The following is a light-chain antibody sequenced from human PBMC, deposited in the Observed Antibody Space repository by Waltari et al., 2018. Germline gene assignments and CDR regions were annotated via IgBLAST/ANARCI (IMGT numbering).Light chain of an antibody. CDR3: NSYTGSSSWV. CDR2: DVS. CDR1: NSDVGFYNY. Sequence: QSALTQPASVSGSPGQSITISCTGTNSDVGFYNYVSWYQQHPGKAPNLLIYDVSVRPSGVSKRVSGSKSGNTASLTISGLQAEDEADYYCNSYTGSSSWVFGGGTRLTVL. V-gene: IGLV2-14*03. J-gene: IGLJ3*02.